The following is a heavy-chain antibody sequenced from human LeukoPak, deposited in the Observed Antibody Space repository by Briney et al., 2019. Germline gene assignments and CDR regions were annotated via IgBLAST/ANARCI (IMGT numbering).Heavy chain of an antibody. D-gene: IGHD3-22*01. V-gene: IGHV4-34*01. J-gene: IGHJ4*02. Sequence: SETLSLTCALYRGSFSGYYWSWIRQPPGKGLEWIGEMNRSGSANYNPSLQSRVTISVDTPKNQFSLKLSSVTAADTAVYYCARDPHYYDSSGSEVTYFDYWGQGTLVTVSS. CDR3: ARDPHYYDSSGSEVTYFDY. CDR1: RGSFSGYY. CDR2: MNRSGSA.